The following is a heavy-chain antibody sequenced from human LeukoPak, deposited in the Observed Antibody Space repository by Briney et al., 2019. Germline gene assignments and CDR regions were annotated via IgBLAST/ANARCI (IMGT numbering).Heavy chain of an antibody. V-gene: IGHV3-20*04. D-gene: IGHD2-8*02. CDR1: GFTFDDYG. J-gene: IGHJ6*03. Sequence: GGSLRLSCAASGFTFDDYGMTWVRQTRRGLEWVSSINWNGGSLGYGDSVKGRFTISRDNNRRLMYLQMNNLRAEDTAFYYCARAAYFTDVNSKQPYYMDVWGKGTTVTVSS. CDR2: INWNGGSL. CDR3: ARAAYFTDVNSKQPYYMDV.